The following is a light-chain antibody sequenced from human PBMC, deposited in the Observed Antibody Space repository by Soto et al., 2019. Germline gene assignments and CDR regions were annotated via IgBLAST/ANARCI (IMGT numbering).Light chain of an antibody. J-gene: IGLJ2*01. CDR2: DVS. CDR3: CLYAGSVV. V-gene: IGLV2-11*01. CDR1: SSDVGGYNY. Sequence: QSALTQPRSVSGFPGQSVTISCTGTSSDVGGYNYVSWYQQHPGKAPKLMIYDVSKRPSGVPDRFSGSKSGNTASLTISGLQAEDEADYYCCLYAGSVVFGGGTKVTVL.